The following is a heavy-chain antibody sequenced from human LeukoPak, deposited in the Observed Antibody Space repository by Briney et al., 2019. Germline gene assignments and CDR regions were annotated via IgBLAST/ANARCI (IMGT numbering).Heavy chain of an antibody. V-gene: IGHV1-2*06. D-gene: IGHD6-19*01. Sequence: ASVEDSFKASGYTFTGHYMHWVRPALGQGLEWMGRINPNSGGTNYAQKFQGRVTKTRDTSISTAYMELSRLRSDGTAVYYCARVLDIAVAEDYWGQGTLVSVSS. CDR1: GYTFTGHY. CDR2: INPNSGGT. J-gene: IGHJ4*02. CDR3: ARVLDIAVAEDY.